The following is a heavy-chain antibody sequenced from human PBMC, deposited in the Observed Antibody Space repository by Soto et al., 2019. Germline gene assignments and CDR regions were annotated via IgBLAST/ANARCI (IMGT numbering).Heavy chain of an antibody. Sequence: QVQLQQWGAGLLKPSETLSLTCAVYGGSFSGYYWSWIRQPPGKGLEWIGEINHSGSTNYNPSLKMRVTISVDTSKNQFSLKLSSVTAADTAVYYCARPRVGGRSGSYDYWGQGTLVTVSS. J-gene: IGHJ4*02. CDR3: ARPRVGGRSGSYDY. V-gene: IGHV4-34*01. D-gene: IGHD1-26*01. CDR1: GGSFSGYY. CDR2: INHSGST.